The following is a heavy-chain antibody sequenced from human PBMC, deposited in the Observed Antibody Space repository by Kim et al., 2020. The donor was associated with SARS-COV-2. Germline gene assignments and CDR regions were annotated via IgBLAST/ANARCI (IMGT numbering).Heavy chain of an antibody. J-gene: IGHJ4*02. CDR1: GGHINTSHYY. CDR2: IYHRGST. V-gene: IGHV4-39*01. Sequence: SETLSLTCSVSGGHINTSHYYWAWIRQPPGKGLEWIGTIYHRGSTYYNPSLKSRVTISVDTSRNQFSLNLASVNAADAAVYYCARRTEAGGYFDFWGQG. CDR3: ARRTEAGGYFDF. D-gene: IGHD2-15*01.